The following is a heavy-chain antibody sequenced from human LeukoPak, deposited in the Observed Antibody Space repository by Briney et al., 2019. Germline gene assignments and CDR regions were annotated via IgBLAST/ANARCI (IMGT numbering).Heavy chain of an antibody. CDR1: GFTFSDYY. D-gene: IGHD6-13*01. J-gene: IGHJ4*02. Sequence: GGSLRLSCAASGFTFSDYYMSWIRQAPGKGLEWVSYISSSGSTIYYADSVKGRFTISRDNAKNSLYLQMNSLRAEDTAVYYCARDMGYSSSWYKPLDYWGQGTLVTVSS. CDR2: ISSSGSTI. CDR3: ARDMGYSSSWYKPLDY. V-gene: IGHV3-11*01.